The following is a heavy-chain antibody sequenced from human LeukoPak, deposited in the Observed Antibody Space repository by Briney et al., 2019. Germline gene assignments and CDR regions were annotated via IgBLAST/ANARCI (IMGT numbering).Heavy chain of an antibody. CDR3: ATHYDSSGYVTFDY. CDR2: ISAYNGNT. V-gene: IGHV1-18*01. Sequence: ASVKVSCKASGYTFTSYGISWVRQAPGQGLEWMGWISAYNGNTNYAQKLQGRVTMTTDTSTSTAYMELRSLRSDDTAVYYCATHYDSSGYVTFDYWGQGTLVTVSS. CDR1: GYTFTSYG. D-gene: IGHD3-22*01. J-gene: IGHJ4*02.